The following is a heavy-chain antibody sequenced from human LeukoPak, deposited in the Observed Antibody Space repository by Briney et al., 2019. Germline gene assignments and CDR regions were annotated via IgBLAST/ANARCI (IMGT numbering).Heavy chain of an antibody. CDR2: INPSGGST. Sequence: ASVKVSCKASGYTFTSYAMNWVRQAPGQGLEWMGIINPSGGSTSYAQKFQGRVTMTRDTSTSTVYMELSSLRSEDTAVYYCARVLSAAAGTSQYFQHWGQGTLVTVSS. CDR1: GYTFTSYA. D-gene: IGHD6-13*01. V-gene: IGHV1-46*01. J-gene: IGHJ1*01. CDR3: ARVLSAAAGTSQYFQH.